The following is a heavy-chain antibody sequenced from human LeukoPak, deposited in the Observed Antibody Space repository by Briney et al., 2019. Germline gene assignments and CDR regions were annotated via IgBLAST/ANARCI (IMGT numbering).Heavy chain of an antibody. CDR1: GFTFSSYS. CDR2: ISSSSSYI. D-gene: IGHD3-10*01. CDR3: AIPPLSGTGSSRPLAGMDV. Sequence: GGSLRLSCAASGFTFSSYSMNWVRQAPGKGLEWVSSISSSSSYIYYADSVKGRFTISRDNAKNSLYLQMNSLRAEDTAVYYCAIPPLSGTGSSRPLAGMDVWGQGTTVTVSS. V-gene: IGHV3-21*01. J-gene: IGHJ6*02.